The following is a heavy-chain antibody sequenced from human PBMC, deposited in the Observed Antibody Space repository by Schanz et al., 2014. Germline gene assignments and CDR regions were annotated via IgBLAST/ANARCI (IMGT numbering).Heavy chain of an antibody. CDR1: GGTFTTYY. V-gene: IGHV1-46*03. D-gene: IGHD6-13*01. J-gene: IGHJ4*02. CDR3: ARDGEAAAGCDY. CDR2: INPSSGTT. Sequence: QVQLVQSGAEVMKPGSSVKVSCKASGGTFTTYYIHWVRQAPGQGLEWMGKINPSSGTTRIAQNFQGRVTMTRDTSTSTVYMELSSLRSEDTAVYYCARDGEAAAGCDYWGQGTLVTVSS.